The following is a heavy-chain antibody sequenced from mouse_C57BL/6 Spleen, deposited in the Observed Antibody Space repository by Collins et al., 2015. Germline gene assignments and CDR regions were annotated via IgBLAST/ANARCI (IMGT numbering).Heavy chain of an antibody. V-gene: IGHV3-2*02. CDR1: GYSITSDYA. Sequence: VQLQESGPGLVKPSQSLSLTCTVTGYSITSDYAWNWIRQFPGNKLEWMGYISYSGSTSYNPSLKSRISITRDTSKNQFFLQLNSVTTEDTATYYCARHYGKGNWYFDVWGAGTTVTVSS. D-gene: IGHD2-1*01. CDR3: ARHYGKGNWYFDV. CDR2: ISYSGST. J-gene: IGHJ1*01.